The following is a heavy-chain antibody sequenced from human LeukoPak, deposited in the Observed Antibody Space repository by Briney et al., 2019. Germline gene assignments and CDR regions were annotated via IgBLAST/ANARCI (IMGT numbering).Heavy chain of an antibody. CDR3: ATDIAAAGIFDY. Sequence: GGSLRLSCAASGFTFSSYSMNWVRQAPGKGLEWVSSISSSSSYIYYADSVKGRFTISRDNAKNSLYLQMNSLRAEDTAVYYCATDIAAAGIFDYWGQGTLVTVSS. V-gene: IGHV3-21*01. D-gene: IGHD6-13*01. J-gene: IGHJ4*02. CDR1: GFTFSSYS. CDR2: ISSSSSYI.